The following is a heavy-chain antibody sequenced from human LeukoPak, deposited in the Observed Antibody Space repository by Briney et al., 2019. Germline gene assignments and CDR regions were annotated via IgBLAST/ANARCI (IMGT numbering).Heavy chain of an antibody. CDR3: ARDKLRCSSTSCYNFDY. J-gene: IGHJ4*02. CDR1: GFTFNSYW. V-gene: IGHV3-74*01. Sequence: PGGSLRLSCAASGFTFNSYWMHWVRHAPGKGLVWVSRINSDGSSTVYADSVKGRFTISRDNAKNTLSLQMNSLRAEDTAVYYCARDKLRCSSTSCYNFDYWGQGALVTVSS. D-gene: IGHD2-2*02. CDR2: INSDGSST.